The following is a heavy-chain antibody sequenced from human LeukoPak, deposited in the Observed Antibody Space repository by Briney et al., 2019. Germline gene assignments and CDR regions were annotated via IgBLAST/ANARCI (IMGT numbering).Heavy chain of an antibody. J-gene: IGHJ4*02. Sequence: GASVRVSCKTSGYTFISFAIHWVRQAPGQRLEWMGWINAGNGNTKYSQSFQDRVTFIRDTSASTAYMGLSSLTSEDTAVYYCARGALSGGFDYWGQGALVTVSS. D-gene: IGHD2-15*01. V-gene: IGHV1-3*01. CDR1: GYTFISFA. CDR2: INAGNGNT. CDR3: ARGALSGGFDY.